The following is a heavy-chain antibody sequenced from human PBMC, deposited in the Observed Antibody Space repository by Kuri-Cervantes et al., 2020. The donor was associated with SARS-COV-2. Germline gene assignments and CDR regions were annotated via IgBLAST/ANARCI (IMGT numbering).Heavy chain of an antibody. CDR1: AFPFSTYS. J-gene: IGHJ4*02. CDR2: ITHSSSYI. D-gene: IGHD2-2*01. CDR3: ASDCSATSCCPY. V-gene: IGHV3-21*06. Sequence: GESLKISCAASAFPFSTYSMHWVRQAPGKGLEWVSYITHSSSYIYYADSVKGRFTISRDNAKNSLYLQMNSLRVEDTAVYYCASDCSATSCCPYWGQGTLVTVSS.